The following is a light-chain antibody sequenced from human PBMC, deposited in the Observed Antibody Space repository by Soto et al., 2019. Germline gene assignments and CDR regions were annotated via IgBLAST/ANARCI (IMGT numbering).Light chain of an antibody. V-gene: IGKV3-20*01. CDR2: GAS. CDR3: QKYGSSPPIT. Sequence: EIVLTQSPGTLSLSPGERATLSCRASQSVSSSFLAWYQQKPGQAPRLFIYGASSRATGIPDRFSGSGSGTDFTLTISRLEPEDFAVYYCQKYGSSPPITFGQGTRLEIK. J-gene: IGKJ5*01. CDR1: QSVSSSF.